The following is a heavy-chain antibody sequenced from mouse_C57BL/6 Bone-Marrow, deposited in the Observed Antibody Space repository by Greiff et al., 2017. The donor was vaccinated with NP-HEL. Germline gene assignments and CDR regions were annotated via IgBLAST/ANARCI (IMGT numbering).Heavy chain of an antibody. V-gene: IGHV2-3*01. CDR3: AKQENYYGSSFLDY. Sequence: VQLKESGPGLVAPSQSLSITCTVSGFSLTSYGVSWVRQPPGKGLEWLGVIWGDGGTNYHSALISRLSISKDNSKIQVFLNLNSLQTDDTATYYCAKQENYYGSSFLDYWGQGTTLTVSS. J-gene: IGHJ2*01. CDR1: GFSLTSYG. D-gene: IGHD1-1*01. CDR2: IWGDGGT.